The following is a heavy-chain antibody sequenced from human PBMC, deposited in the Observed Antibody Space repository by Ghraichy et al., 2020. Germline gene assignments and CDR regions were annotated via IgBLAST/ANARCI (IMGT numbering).Heavy chain of an antibody. J-gene: IGHJ5*02. V-gene: IGHV4-31*03. D-gene: IGHD3-16*01. Sequence: SETLSLTCTVSGGSISRGSNFWNWIRQHPGRGLEWIGYIYYTGSTYYNPSLRSRLSMSVDTSKNQFSLRLRSVTAADTAVYYCTRGRAGLPLGPVDPWGQGILVTVSS. CDR2: IYYTGST. CDR1: GGSISRGSNF. CDR3: TRGRAGLPLGPVDP.